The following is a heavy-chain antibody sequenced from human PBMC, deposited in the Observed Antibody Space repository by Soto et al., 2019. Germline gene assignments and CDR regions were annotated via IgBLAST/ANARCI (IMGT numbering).Heavy chain of an antibody. V-gene: IGHV1-18*01. CDR1: GYTFTSYG. CDR2: ISAYNGNT. J-gene: IGHJ4*02. D-gene: IGHD3-22*01. Sequence: EASVKVSCKASGYTFTSYGISWVRQAPGQGLEWMGWISAYNGNTNYAQKLQGRVTMTTDTSTSTAYMELRSLRSDDTAVYYCARRPTYYYDSSGREPNFDYWGQGTLVTVSS. CDR3: ARRPTYYYDSSGREPNFDY.